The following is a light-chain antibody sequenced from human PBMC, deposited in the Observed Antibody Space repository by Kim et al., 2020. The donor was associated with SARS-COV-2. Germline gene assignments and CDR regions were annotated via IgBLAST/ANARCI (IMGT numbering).Light chain of an antibody. CDR3: QSADSSDSVQ. Sequence: SQGQTARISCAGDALPNQYAYWYQQKPGQAPVVVIYKDSERPTGVPERFSGSRSGTKVSLTISGVQAEDEADYNCQSADSSDSVQFGRGTQLTVL. V-gene: IGLV3-25*03. CDR2: KDS. CDR1: ALPNQY. J-gene: IGLJ2*01.